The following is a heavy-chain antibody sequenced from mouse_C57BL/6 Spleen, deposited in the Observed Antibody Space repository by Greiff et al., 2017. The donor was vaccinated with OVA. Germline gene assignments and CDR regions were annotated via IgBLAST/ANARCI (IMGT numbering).Heavy chain of an antibody. Sequence: VQLQQSGPVLVKPGASVKMSCKASGYTFTDYYMNWVKQSHGKSLEWIGVINPYNGGTSYNQKFKGKATLTVDKSSSTAYMELNSLTSEDSAVYYCARSGLITTVVAFDYWGQGTTLTVSS. CDR2: INPYNGGT. V-gene: IGHV1-19*01. CDR3: ARSGLITTVVAFDY. J-gene: IGHJ2*01. D-gene: IGHD1-1*01. CDR1: GYTFTDYY.